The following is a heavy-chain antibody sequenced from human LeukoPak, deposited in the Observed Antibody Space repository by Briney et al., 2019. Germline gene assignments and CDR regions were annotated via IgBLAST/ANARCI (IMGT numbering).Heavy chain of an antibody. CDR2: ISGSSTTK. CDR3: ARKNDSSGYYLHY. J-gene: IGHJ4*02. CDR1: GFTFSSYD. Sequence: GGSLRLSCAASGFTFSSYDMQWVRQAPGKGLEWVSYISGSSTTKYYADSVKGRFTISRDNAKNSLYLQMDSLRDEDTAVYYCARKNDSSGYYLHYWGQGTLVTVSS. D-gene: IGHD3-22*01. V-gene: IGHV3-48*02.